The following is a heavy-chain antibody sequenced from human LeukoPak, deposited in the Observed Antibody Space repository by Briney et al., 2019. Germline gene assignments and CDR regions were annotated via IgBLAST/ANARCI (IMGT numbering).Heavy chain of an antibody. V-gene: IGHV3-74*03. J-gene: IGHJ4*02. Sequence: GESLRLSCAASGFTVSSYTMNWVRQAPGKGLVWVARINPNSRIITYADSVKGRFTISRDNAKNTVYLQMNSLLAEDTAVYYCVRDLVLVDTPGDDFDYWGQGTLVTVSS. CDR2: INPNSRII. D-gene: IGHD2-8*02. CDR1: GFTVSSYT. CDR3: VRDLVLVDTPGDDFDY.